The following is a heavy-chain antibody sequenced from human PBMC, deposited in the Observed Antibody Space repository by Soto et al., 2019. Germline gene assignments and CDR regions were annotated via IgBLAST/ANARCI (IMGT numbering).Heavy chain of an antibody. J-gene: IGHJ4*02. CDR2: INAGNGNT. V-gene: IGHV1-3*01. Sequence: ASVKVSCKASGYTFTSYSMQWVRQAPGQRLEWMGWINAGNGNTKYSQKFQGRVTITRDTSASTAYMELSSLRSEDTAVYYCARAPGGPGIAEYWGQGTLVTVSS. CDR1: GYTFTSYS. CDR3: ARAPGGPGIAEY. D-gene: IGHD6-13*01.